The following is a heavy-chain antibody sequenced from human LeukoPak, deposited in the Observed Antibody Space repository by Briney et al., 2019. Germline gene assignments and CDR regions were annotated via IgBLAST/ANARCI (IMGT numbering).Heavy chain of an antibody. V-gene: IGHV3-21*01. J-gene: IGHJ5*02. CDR3: ARVRYFDWLLYRPVNWFDP. Sequence: PGGSLRLSCAASGFTFSSYSMNWVRQAPGKGLEWVSSISSSSSYIYYADSVKGRFTISRDNAKNSLYLQMNSLRAEDTAVYYCARVRYFDWLLYRPVNWFDPWGQGTLVTVSS. CDR1: GFTFSSYS. D-gene: IGHD3-9*01. CDR2: ISSSSSYI.